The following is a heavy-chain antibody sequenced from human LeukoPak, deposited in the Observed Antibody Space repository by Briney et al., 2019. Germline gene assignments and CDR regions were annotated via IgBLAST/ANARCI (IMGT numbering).Heavy chain of an antibody. V-gene: IGHV4-34*01. D-gene: IGHD3-3*01. Sequence: PSETLSLTCAVYGGSFSGYYWSWIRQPPGKGLEWIGEINHRGSTNYNPSLKSRVTISVDTSKNQFSLKLSSVTAADTAVYYCARVYSITIFGVVISPENYFDYWGQGTLVTVSS. CDR2: INHRGST. CDR1: GGSFSGYY. CDR3: ARVYSITIFGVVISPENYFDY. J-gene: IGHJ4*02.